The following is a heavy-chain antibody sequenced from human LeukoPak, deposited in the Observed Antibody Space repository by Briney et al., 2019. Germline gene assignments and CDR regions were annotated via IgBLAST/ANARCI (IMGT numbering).Heavy chain of an antibody. V-gene: IGHV3-74*01. J-gene: IGHJ4*02. CDR3: ARLYGGYGDYYFDY. Sequence: GGSLRLSCAASGFTFSSYWMHWVRQAPGKGLVWVSLINSDGSGTSYADSVKGRFTISRDNAKNTLYLQMNSLRAEDTAVYYCARLYGGYGDYYFDYWGQGTLVTVSS. CDR2: INSDGSGT. CDR1: GFTFSSYW. D-gene: IGHD4-17*01.